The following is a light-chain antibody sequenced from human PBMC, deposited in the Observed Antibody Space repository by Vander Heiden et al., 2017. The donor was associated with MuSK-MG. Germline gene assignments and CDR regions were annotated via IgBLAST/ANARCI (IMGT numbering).Light chain of an antibody. CDR1: KLGDKY. CDR3: QAWDSSTACVV. Sequence: SYELTQPPSGSVAPGQTASITCSGDKLGDKYACWYQQKPGQSPVLVIYQDSKRPSGIPERFSGSNSGNTATLTISGTQAMDEADYYCQAWDSSTACVVFGGGTKLTVL. V-gene: IGLV3-1*01. J-gene: IGLJ2*01. CDR2: QDS.